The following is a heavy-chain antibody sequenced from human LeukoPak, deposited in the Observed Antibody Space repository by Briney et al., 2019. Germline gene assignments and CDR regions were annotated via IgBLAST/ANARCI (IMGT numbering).Heavy chain of an antibody. CDR2: IYHSGST. Sequence: SETLSLTCAVSGGSISSGGYSWSWIRQPPGKGLEWIGYIYHSGSTYYNPSLKSRVTISVDRSKNQFSLKLSSVTAADTAVYYCARHRGKDAFDIWGQGTMATVSS. V-gene: IGHV4-30-2*01. J-gene: IGHJ3*02. CDR1: GGSISSGGYS. CDR3: ARHRGKDAFDI.